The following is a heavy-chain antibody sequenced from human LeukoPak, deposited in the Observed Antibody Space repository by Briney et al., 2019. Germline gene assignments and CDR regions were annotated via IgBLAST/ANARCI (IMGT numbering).Heavy chain of an antibody. D-gene: IGHD5-12*01. J-gene: IGHJ6*02. CDR2: ISYDGSNK. CDR3: ARDYWDIVATISSYYYGMDV. Sequence: GGSLRLSCAVSGFAFSTYAIHWVRQAPGKGLEWVAVISYDGSNKYYADSVKGRFTISRDNSKNTLFLQMNSLRAEDTAVYYCARDYWDIVATISSYYYGMDVWGQGTTVTVSS. V-gene: IGHV3-30*04. CDR1: GFAFSTYA.